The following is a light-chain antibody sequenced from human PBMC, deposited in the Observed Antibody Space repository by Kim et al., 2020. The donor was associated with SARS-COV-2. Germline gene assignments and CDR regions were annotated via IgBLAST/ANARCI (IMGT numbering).Light chain of an antibody. V-gene: IGKV3-20*01. CDR1: QTVNSNY. J-gene: IGKJ4*01. CDR2: AAS. CDR3: QQHGSSPLT. Sequence: EIVLTQSPGTLSLSPGERATLSCRASQTVNSNYLAWYQQQPGRAPRLLIFAASSRATGIPDRCSGSGSGTDFTLTISRLEPEDFAVYYCQQHGSSPLTFGGGTKVDIK.